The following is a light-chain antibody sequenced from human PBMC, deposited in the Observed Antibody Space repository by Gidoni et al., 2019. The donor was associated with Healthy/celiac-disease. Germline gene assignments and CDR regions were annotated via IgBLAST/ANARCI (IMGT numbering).Light chain of an antibody. CDR1: ALPYQY. CDR3: QSADSSGTYRVV. Sequence: SYELPQPSSVSVSPGPTSSITCPGDALPYQYAYWYQQKPGQAPVLVIYKASERPSRIPERVSVSSSGTTVTLTISGVQAEDEADYYWQSADSSGTYRVVFGGGTKLTVL. J-gene: IGLJ2*01. V-gene: IGLV3-25*02. CDR2: KAS.